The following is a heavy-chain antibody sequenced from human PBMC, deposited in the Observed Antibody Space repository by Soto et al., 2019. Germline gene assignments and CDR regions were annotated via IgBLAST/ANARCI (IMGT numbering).Heavy chain of an antibody. D-gene: IGHD6-6*01. V-gene: IGHV3-23*01. J-gene: IGHJ3*02. Sequence: GGSLGLSCAASGVTLSSYAMSWVRQAPGKGLEWVSAISGSGGSTYYADSVKGRFTISRDNSKNTLYLQMNSLRAEDTAVYYCAIMGTINEYSSSSGAFDIWGQGTMVTVSS. CDR3: AIMGTINEYSSSSGAFDI. CDR1: GVTLSSYA. CDR2: ISGSGGST.